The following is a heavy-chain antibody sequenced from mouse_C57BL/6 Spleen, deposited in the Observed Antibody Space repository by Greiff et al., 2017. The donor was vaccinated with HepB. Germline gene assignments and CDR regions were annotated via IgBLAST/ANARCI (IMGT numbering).Heavy chain of an antibody. Sequence: QVQLQQSGAELVRPGASVTLSCKASGYTFTDYEMHWVKQTPVHGLEWIGAIDPDTGGTAYNQKFKGKAILTADKSSSTAYMELRSLTSDDAAVYYCTTLDSSGYESYWGQGTLVTVSA. CDR1: GYTFTDYE. J-gene: IGHJ3*01. CDR2: IDPDTGGT. D-gene: IGHD3-2*02. CDR3: TTLDSSGYESY. V-gene: IGHV1-15*01.